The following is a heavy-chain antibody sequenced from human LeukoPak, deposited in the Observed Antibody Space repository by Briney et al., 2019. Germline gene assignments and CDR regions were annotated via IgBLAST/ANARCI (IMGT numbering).Heavy chain of an antibody. V-gene: IGHV1-2*06. D-gene: IGHD3-22*01. Sequence: ASVKVSCKASGYTFTDYYMHWVRQAPGQGLEWMGRLNPNSGDTNYAQKFQGRVTMTRDTSISTAYMELSRLRSDDTAVYFCARAHYRMIEDYWGQGTLVSVSS. CDR1: GYTFTDYY. CDR3: ARAHYRMIEDY. CDR2: LNPNSGDT. J-gene: IGHJ4*02.